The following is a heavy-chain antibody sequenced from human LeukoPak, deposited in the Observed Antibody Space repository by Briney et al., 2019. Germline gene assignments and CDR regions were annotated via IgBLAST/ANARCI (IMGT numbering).Heavy chain of an antibody. CDR3: ARRYCSGGSCYPNWFDP. J-gene: IGHJ5*02. CDR2: IYYSGST. CDR1: GGSISSYY. V-gene: IGHV4-59*01. Sequence: PSETLSLTCTVSGGSISSYYWSWIRQPPGKGLEWIGYIYYSGSTNYNPSLKSRVTISVDTSKNPFSLKLSSVTAADTAVYYCARRYCSGGSCYPNWFDPWGQGTLVTVSS. D-gene: IGHD2-15*01.